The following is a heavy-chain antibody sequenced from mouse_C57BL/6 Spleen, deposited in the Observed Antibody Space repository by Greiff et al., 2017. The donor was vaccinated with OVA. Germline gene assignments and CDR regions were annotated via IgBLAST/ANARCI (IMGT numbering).Heavy chain of an antibody. CDR2: IYFGNGYT. J-gene: IGHJ3*01. Sequence: SGAELVRPGSSVKMSCKTSGYTFTSYGINWVTQRPGQGVDWIGYIYFGNGYTEYNEKFKGKATLTSDTSSSTAYMQLSSLTSEDSAIYFCAGDYYGSSAFAYWGQGTLVTVSA. CDR3: AGDYYGSSAFAY. D-gene: IGHD1-1*01. V-gene: IGHV1-58*01. CDR1: GYTFTSYG.